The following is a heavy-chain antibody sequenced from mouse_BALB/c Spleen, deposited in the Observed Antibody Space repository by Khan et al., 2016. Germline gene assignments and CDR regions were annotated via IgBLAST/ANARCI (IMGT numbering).Heavy chain of an antibody. CDR2: ISFDGSN. J-gene: IGHJ3*01. D-gene: IGHD6-1*01. CDR1: GYSITSGYY. Sequence: EVQLQESGPGLVKPSQSLSLTCSVTGYSITSGYYWNWIRQFPGNKLEWMGHISFDGSNNYNPSLNNRISITRDTSKNQFFLRLNSVTTEDTATSYCATSLCSNYAWFAYWGQGTLVTVSA. CDR3: ATSLCSNYAWFAY. V-gene: IGHV3-6*02.